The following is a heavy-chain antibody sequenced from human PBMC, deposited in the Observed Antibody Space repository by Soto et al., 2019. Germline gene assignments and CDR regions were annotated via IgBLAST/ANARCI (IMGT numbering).Heavy chain of an antibody. V-gene: IGHV4-61*01. CDR3: ARESPTTALGYCSSTSCYVGSVFDN. CDR1: GGSVSSGSYY. J-gene: IGHJ4*02. Sequence: SETLSLTCTVSGGSVSSGSYYWSWIRQPPGKGLEWIGYIYYSGSTNYNPSLKSRVTISVDTSKNQFSLKLSSVTAADTAVYYCARESPTTALGYCSSTSCYVGSVFDNWGQGTLVTVSS. CDR2: IYYSGST. D-gene: IGHD2-2*01.